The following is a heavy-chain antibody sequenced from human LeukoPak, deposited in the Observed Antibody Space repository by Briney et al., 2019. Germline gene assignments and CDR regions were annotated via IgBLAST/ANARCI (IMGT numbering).Heavy chain of an antibody. CDR1: GFTFDDYG. J-gene: IGHJ4*02. D-gene: IGHD6-13*01. CDR2: INWNGGRT. CDR3: AKFAGTGGFDY. Sequence: GGSLRLSCAASGFTFDDYGMSWVRQAPGKGLEWVSGINWNGGRTGYADSVKGRLTISRDNAKNSLYLQMNSLRAEDTALYYCAKFAGTGGFDYWGQGTLVTVSS. V-gene: IGHV3-20*04.